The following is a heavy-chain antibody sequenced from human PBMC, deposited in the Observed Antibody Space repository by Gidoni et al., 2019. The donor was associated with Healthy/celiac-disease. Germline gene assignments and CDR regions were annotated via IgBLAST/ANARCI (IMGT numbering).Heavy chain of an antibody. D-gene: IGHD2-2*01. Sequence: EVQLVESGGGLVQPGRSLRLSCAASGFTFDDYAMHWVRQAPGKGLEWVSGISWNSGSIGYADSVKGRFTISRDNAKNSLYLQMNSLRAEDTALYYCAKGRDIVVVPAAPEFDYWGQGTLVTVSS. V-gene: IGHV3-9*01. CDR3: AKGRDIVVVPAAPEFDY. CDR2: ISWNSGSI. J-gene: IGHJ4*02. CDR1: GFTFDDYA.